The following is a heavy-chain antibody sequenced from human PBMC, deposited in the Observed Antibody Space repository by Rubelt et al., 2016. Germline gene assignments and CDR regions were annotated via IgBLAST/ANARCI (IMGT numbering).Heavy chain of an antibody. D-gene: IGHD3-10*01. CDR2: IGTAGDT. V-gene: IGHV3-13*01. Sequence: PGGSLRLSCAASGFTFSSYDMHWVRQATGKGLEWVSAIGTAGDTYYPGSVKGRFTISRENAKNSLYLQMNSLRAEDTAVYYCARDGLYGSGSQTKNHYYGMDVWGQGTTVTVSS. CDR1: GFTFSSYD. J-gene: IGHJ6*02. CDR3: ARDGLYGSGSQTKNHYYGMDV.